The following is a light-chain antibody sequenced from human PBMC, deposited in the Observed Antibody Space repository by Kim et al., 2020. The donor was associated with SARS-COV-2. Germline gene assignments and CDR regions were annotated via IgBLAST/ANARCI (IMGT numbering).Light chain of an antibody. CDR3: QKYNSAPWT. J-gene: IGKJ1*01. V-gene: IGKV1-27*01. CDR1: QDIANS. Sequence: ESIGDRVTITGRASQDIANSLAWYQQKPGKVPQVLIYAASTLQSGVTARFSGSGSGTEVTLTIDSLQTEDVATYYCQKYNSAPWTFGPGTKVDIK. CDR2: AAS.